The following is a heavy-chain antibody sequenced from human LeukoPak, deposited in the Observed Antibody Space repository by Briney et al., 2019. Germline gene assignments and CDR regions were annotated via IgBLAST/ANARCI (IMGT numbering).Heavy chain of an antibody. CDR3: ATSRRGYSYGSFDP. D-gene: IGHD5-18*01. V-gene: IGHV3-66*01. CDR2: TYSGGST. CDR1: GFTVSSNY. J-gene: IGHJ5*02. Sequence: GGSLRLSCAASGFTVSSNYMSWVRQAPGKGLEWVSVTYSGGSTYYADSVKGRFTISRDNSKNTLYLQMNSLRAEDTAVYYCATSRRGYSYGSFDPWGQGTLVTVSS.